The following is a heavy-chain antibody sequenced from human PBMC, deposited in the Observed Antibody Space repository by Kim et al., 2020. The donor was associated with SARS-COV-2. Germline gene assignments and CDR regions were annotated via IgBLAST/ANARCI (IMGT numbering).Heavy chain of an antibody. CDR2: INHSGST. V-gene: IGHV4-34*01. CDR3: ARGEIVVVPAATRWAWGDFDY. Sequence: SETLSLTCAVYGGSFSGYYWSWIRQPPGKGLEWIGEINHSGSTNYNPSLKSRVTISVDTSKNQFSLKLSSVTAADTAVYYCARGEIVVVPAATRWAWGDFDYWGQGTLVTVSS. D-gene: IGHD2-2*01. J-gene: IGHJ4*02. CDR1: GGSFSGYY.